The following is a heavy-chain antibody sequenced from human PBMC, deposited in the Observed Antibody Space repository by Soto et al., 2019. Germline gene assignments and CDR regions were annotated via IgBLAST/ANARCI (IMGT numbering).Heavy chain of an antibody. Sequence: EVQLLESGGGLVQPGGSLRLSCAASGFTFTNYAMNWVRHSPGKGLEWVASVIGTGIDTYHAASVKGRFTISRDNSRNTMYLEMNRLRAEDTAMYHCAKATRGPCIGSNCYAFDFWGQGILVTVS. CDR2: VIGTGIDT. CDR3: AKATRGPCIGSNCYAFDF. V-gene: IGHV3-23*01. D-gene: IGHD2-2*01. J-gene: IGHJ4*02. CDR1: GFTFTNYA.